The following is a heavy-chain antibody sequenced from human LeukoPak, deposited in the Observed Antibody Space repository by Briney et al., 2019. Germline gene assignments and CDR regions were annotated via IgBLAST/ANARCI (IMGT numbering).Heavy chain of an antibody. CDR3: ARADYGGNSNAFDI. D-gene: IGHD4-23*01. CDR2: ISSSSSYI. J-gene: IGHJ3*02. Sequence: GSLRLSCAASGFTFSSYSMNWVRQAPGKGLEWVSSISSSSSYIYYADSVKGRFTISRDNAKNSLYLQMNSLRAEDTAVYYCARADYGGNSNAFDIWGQGTMVTVSS. CDR1: GFTFSSYS. V-gene: IGHV3-21*01.